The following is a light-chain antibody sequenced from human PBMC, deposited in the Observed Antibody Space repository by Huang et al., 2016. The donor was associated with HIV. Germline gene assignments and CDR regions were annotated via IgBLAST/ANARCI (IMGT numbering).Light chain of an antibody. CDR1: QGISNF. CDR3: QKYNSAPYT. CDR2: SAS. V-gene: IGKV1-27*01. J-gene: IGKJ2*01. Sequence: DIQMTQSPSSLSTSVGDTVTITCRASQGISNFLAWYQQKPGKVPNLLVYSASTLPSGVPSRFSGSGSGTHVTLTIRSLQPEDVATYYCQKYNSAPYTFGQGTKLDIK.